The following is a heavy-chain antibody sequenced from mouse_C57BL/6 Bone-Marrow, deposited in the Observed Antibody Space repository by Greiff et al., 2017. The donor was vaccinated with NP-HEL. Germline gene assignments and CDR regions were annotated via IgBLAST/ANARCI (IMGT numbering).Heavy chain of an antibody. V-gene: IGHV6-3*01. D-gene: IGHD1-1*01. CDR3: STVVAYYYAMDY. CDR1: GFTFSNYW. J-gene: IGHJ4*01. Sequence: EVKLEASGGGLVQPGGSMKLSCVASGFTFSNYWMNWVRQSPEKGLEWVAQIRLKSDNYATHYAESVKGRFTISRDDSKSSVYLQMNNLRAEDTGIYYCSTVVAYYYAMDYWGQGTSVTVSS. CDR2: IRLKSDNYAT.